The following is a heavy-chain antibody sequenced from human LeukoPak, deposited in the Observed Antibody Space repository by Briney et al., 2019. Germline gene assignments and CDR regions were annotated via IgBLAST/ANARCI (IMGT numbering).Heavy chain of an antibody. CDR1: GYTFTDYY. J-gene: IGHJ4*02. Sequence: ASVKVSCKASGYTFTDYYVHWVRQAPGQGLEWMGWINPNSGGTNYAQKFQGRVTMTRDTSTSTVYMELNSLRSEDTAVYYCARGNWFDYWGQGTLVTVSS. D-gene: IGHD1-1*01. CDR2: INPNSGGT. CDR3: ARGNWFDY. V-gene: IGHV1-2*02.